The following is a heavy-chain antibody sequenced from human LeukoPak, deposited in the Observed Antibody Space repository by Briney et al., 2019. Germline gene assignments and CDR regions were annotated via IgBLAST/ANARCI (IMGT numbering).Heavy chain of an antibody. Sequence: SQTLSLTCTVSGGSFSSGSYYWSWIRQPAGKGLEWIGRIYTSGSTKYNPSLKSRVTISIDTTKNQFSLKLSSVTAPDTAVYYCARDGYSSGWAFDPWGQGTLVTVSS. CDR3: ARDGYSSGWAFDP. CDR1: GGSFSSGSYY. D-gene: IGHD6-19*01. V-gene: IGHV4-61*02. CDR2: IYTSGST. J-gene: IGHJ5*02.